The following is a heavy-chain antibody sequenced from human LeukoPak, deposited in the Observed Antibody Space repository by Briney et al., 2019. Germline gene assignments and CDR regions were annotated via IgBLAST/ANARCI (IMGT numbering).Heavy chain of an antibody. V-gene: IGHV4-59*01. CDR3: ARTEYYYDTSGYYPDAFDI. CDR2: IYYSGST. CDR1: GGSISSYY. D-gene: IGHD3-22*01. Sequence: SETLSLTSTVSGGSISSYYWSWIRQPPGKGLEWIGYIYYSGSTNYNPSLKSRVTISVDTSKNQSSLKLSSVTAADTAVYYCARTEYYYDTSGYYPDAFDIWGQGTMVTVSS. J-gene: IGHJ3*02.